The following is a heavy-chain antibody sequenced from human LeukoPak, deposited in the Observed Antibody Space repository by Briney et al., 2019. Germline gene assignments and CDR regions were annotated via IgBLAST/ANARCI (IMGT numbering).Heavy chain of an antibody. D-gene: IGHD3-22*01. J-gene: IGHJ3*02. CDR1: GGSFSGYY. Sequence: SGTLSLTCAVYGGSFSGYYWSWIRQPPGKGLEWIGEINHSGSTNYNPSLKSRVTISVDTSKNQFSLKLSSVTAADTAVYYCARLPRTNYYDSTPKAFDIWGQGTMVTVSS. CDR3: ARLPRTNYYDSTPKAFDI. V-gene: IGHV4-34*01. CDR2: INHSGST.